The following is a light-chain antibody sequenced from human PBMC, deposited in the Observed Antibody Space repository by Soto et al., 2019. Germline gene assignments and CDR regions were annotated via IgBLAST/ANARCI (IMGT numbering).Light chain of an antibody. J-gene: IGKJ1*01. CDR3: QQYGSSGT. Sequence: EIVLTQSPGTLSLSPVERATLSCRASQRVSSSYLAWYQQKPGQAPRLLLYGASNRATGIPDRFSGSGSGTDFTLTISRLEPEDFAVYYCQQYGSSGTFGQGTKVDI. CDR1: QRVSSSY. V-gene: IGKV3-20*01. CDR2: GAS.